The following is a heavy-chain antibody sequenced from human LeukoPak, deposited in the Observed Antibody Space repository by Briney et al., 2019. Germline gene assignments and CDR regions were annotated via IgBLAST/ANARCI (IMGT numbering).Heavy chain of an antibody. CDR3: ARGEYDFWSGPLMDV. J-gene: IGHJ6*03. Sequence: RTSETLSLTCTVSGGSISSGSYYWSWIRQPAGKGLEWIGRIYTSGSTNYNPSLKSRVTISVDTSKNQFSLKLSSVTAADTAVYYCARGEYDFWSGPLMDVWGKGTTVTVSS. CDR1: GGSISSGSYY. CDR2: IYTSGST. D-gene: IGHD3-3*01. V-gene: IGHV4-61*02.